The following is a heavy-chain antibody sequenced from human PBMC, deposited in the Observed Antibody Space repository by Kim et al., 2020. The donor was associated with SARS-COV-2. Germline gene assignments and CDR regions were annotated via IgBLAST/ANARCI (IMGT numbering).Heavy chain of an antibody. D-gene: IGHD1-20*01. V-gene: IGHV3-30*04. CDR3: ASAPFPYNWNVGHLDY. CDR1: GFTFSSYA. Sequence: GGSLRLSCAASGFTFSSYAMHWVRQAPGKGLEWVAVISYDGSNKYYADSVKGRFTISRDNSKNTLYLQMNSLRAEDTAVYYCASAPFPYNWNVGHLDYWGQGTLVTVSP. CDR2: ISYDGSNK. J-gene: IGHJ4*02.